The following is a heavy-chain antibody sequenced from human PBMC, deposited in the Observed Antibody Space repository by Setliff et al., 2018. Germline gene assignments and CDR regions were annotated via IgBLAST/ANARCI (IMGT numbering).Heavy chain of an antibody. CDR3: VRGRTTYYFDY. V-gene: IGHV3-74*01. CDR2: ISADGSAT. CDR1: GFAFSDYW. D-gene: IGHD4-4*01. Sequence: PGESLKISCAASGFAFSDYWMHWVRQVPGKGPVWVSRISADGSATEYADSVKGRFTISRDNAKNSLSLQMDSLRADDTAVYYCVRGRTTYYFDYWGQGTLVTVSS. J-gene: IGHJ4*02.